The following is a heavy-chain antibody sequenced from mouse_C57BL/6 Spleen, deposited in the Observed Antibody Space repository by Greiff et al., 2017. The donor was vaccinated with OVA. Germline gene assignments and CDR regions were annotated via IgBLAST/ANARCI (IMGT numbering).Heavy chain of an antibody. CDR2: ISDGGSYT. Sequence: EVNLVESGGGLVKPGGSLKLSCAASGFTFSSYAMSWVRQTPEKRLEWVATISDGGSYTYYPDNVKGRFTISRDNAKNNLYLQMSHLKSEDTAMYYCARLLLRPYWGQGTLVTVSA. CDR1: GFTFSSYA. J-gene: IGHJ3*01. V-gene: IGHV5-4*03. CDR3: ARLLLRPY. D-gene: IGHD1-1*01.